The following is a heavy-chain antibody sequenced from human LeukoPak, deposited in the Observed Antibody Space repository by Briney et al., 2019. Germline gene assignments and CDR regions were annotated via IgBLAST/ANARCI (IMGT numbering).Heavy chain of an antibody. CDR2: ISGGGYT. V-gene: IGHV3-23*01. CDR3: SGHGSNSY. Sequence: GGSLRLSCAASGFTVSNNGLSWFRQAPGKRLEWVSDISGGGYTYYAESVKGRFTISRDNSKNTLFLQMNSLRAEDTALYYASGHGSNSYWGQGTLVAVSS. D-gene: IGHD6-13*01. CDR1: GFTVSNNG. J-gene: IGHJ4*02.